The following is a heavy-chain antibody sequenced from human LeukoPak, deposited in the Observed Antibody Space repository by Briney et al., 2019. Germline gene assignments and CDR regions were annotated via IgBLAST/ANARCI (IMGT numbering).Heavy chain of an antibody. J-gene: IGHJ6*04. CDR3: ARHPMDV. V-gene: IGHV3-48*03. CDR1: GFTFSSYE. Sequence: GGSLRLSCAASGFTFSSYEMIWVRQAPGKGLDWVSYISESGSTVYYADSVKGRFTISRDNAKNSLYLQMNSLRAEDTAAYYCARHPMDVWGKGTTVTVSS. CDR2: ISESGSTV.